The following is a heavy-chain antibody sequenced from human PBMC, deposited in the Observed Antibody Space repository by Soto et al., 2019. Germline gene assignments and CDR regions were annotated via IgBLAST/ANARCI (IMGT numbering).Heavy chain of an antibody. CDR1: GFNFGTYA. D-gene: IGHD5-18*01. CDR3: AKDRSVDTRDWFDP. CDR2: ISGSGDST. J-gene: IGHJ5*02. V-gene: IGHV3-23*01. Sequence: EVQLLESGGGLVQPGGSLRLSCAASGFNFGTYAMSWVRQAPGKGLEWVSSISGSGDSTYYPDSVKGRFTISRDNSKNTLYLQMNSLRAEDTAVYYCAKDRSVDTRDWFDPWGQGTLVTVSS.